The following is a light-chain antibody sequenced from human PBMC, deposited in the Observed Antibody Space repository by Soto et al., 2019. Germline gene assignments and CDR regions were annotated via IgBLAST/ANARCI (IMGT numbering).Light chain of an antibody. CDR3: QQYNNWPPVT. J-gene: IGKJ5*01. V-gene: IGKV3-15*01. Sequence: DIVMTQSPATLSVSPAERATLSCRSSQSVSSDLAWYQQRPGQAPRLLIYGASIRVTGIPARFSGSGSGTEFTLTISSLQPEDLAVYYCQQYNNWPPVTVGQGTRLEIK. CDR2: GAS. CDR1: QSVSSD.